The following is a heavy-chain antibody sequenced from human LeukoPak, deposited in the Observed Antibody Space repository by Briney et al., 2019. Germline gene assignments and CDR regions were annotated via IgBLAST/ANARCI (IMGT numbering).Heavy chain of an antibody. CDR1: GFSFSNYW. D-gene: IGHD6-6*01. Sequence: PGGSLRLSCAASGFSFSNYWMSWVRQAPGKGLEWVANIKQDGSMKGYVDSVKGRFTISRDNAKNSLYLQMNSLRADDTAVYFCAMIEQVVSNVEGGYWGQGTLVTVS. J-gene: IGHJ4*02. CDR2: IKQDGSMK. CDR3: AMIEQVVSNVEGGY. V-gene: IGHV3-7*01.